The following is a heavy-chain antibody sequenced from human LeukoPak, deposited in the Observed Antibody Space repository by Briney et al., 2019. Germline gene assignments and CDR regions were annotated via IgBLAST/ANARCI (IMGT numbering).Heavy chain of an antibody. V-gene: IGHV4-59*08. CDR3: ARLYDSSGYYPSDAFDI. CDR2: IYYSGST. D-gene: IGHD3-22*01. Sequence: SETLSLTCTVSGGSISSYYWSWIRQPPGKGLEWIGYIYYSGSTNYNPSLKSRVTISVDTSKNQFSLKLSSVTAADTAVYYCARLYDSSGYYPSDAFDIWGKGTMVTVSS. CDR1: GGSISSYY. J-gene: IGHJ3*02.